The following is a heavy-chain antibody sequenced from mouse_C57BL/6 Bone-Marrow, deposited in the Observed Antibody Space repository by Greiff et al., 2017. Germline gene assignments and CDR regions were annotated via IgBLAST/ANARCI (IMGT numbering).Heavy chain of an antibody. CDR2: INPNNGGT. Sequence: EVQLKESGPELVKPGASVKIPCKASGYTFTDYNMDWVKQSHGKSLEWIGDINPNNGGTIYNQKFKGKATLTVDKSSSTAYMELRSLTSEDTAVYYCARHPLHSSGYVYFDDWGQGTTLTVSS. CDR1: GYTFTDYN. V-gene: IGHV1-18*01. D-gene: IGHD3-2*02. J-gene: IGHJ2*01. CDR3: ARHPLHSSGYVYFDD.